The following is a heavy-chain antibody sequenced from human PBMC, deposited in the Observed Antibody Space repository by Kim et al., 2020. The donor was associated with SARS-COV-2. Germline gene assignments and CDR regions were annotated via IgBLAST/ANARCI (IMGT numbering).Heavy chain of an antibody. V-gene: IGHV4-59*08. J-gene: IGHJ4*02. D-gene: IGHD2-15*01. Sequence: YSPSLVGRHTISVDTSKNQFSLKLSSVSAGDAAVYYCARLRGWSSYYFDYWGQGTLVTVSS. CDR3: ARLRGWSSYYFDY.